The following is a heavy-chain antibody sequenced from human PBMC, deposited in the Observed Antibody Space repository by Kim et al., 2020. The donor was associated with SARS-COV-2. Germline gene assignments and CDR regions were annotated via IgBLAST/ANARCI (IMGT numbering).Heavy chain of an antibody. D-gene: IGHD1-1*01. V-gene: IGHV3-43*01. Sequence: RFTISRDNSKNSLYLQMNSLRTEDTALYYCAKDTNWNDNGLYYYYYMDVWGKGTTVTVSS. J-gene: IGHJ6*03. CDR3: AKDTNWNDNGLYYYYYMDV.